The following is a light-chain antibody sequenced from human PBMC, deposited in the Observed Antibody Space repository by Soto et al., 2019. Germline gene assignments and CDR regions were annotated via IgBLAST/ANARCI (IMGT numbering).Light chain of an antibody. V-gene: IGLV1-40*01. CDR3: LSFDSSLSVV. CDR1: SSNIGAGYD. Sequence: QSVLTQPPSVSGAPGQRVTISCTGSSSNIGAGYDVHWYQQLPGRAPKLLIYGNTNRPSGVPDRFSGSKSGTSASLAITGLPAEDQADYSCLSFDSSLSVVFGGGTKVTVL. J-gene: IGLJ2*01. CDR2: GNT.